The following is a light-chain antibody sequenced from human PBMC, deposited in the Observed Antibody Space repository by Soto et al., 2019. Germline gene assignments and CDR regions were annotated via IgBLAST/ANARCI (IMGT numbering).Light chain of an antibody. CDR2: GAS. J-gene: IGKJ1*01. Sequence: EIVLTQSPGTLSLSPGERATLSCRASQSVSSSSAWYQQKPGRSPRLLIYGASTRAIGIPARFSGSGSGTEFTLTISSLQSEDFAVYYCLQYNNWWTFGQGTKVDIK. CDR3: LQYNNWWT. V-gene: IGKV3-15*01. CDR1: QSVSSS.